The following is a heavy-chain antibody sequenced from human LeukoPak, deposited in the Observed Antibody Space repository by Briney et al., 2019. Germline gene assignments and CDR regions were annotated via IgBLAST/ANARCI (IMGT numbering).Heavy chain of an antibody. CDR3: AREQPETIALDY. CDR1: GFTFSSYA. J-gene: IGHJ4*02. CDR2: ISYDGSNN. D-gene: IGHD1-14*01. V-gene: IGHV3-30-3*01. Sequence: GGSLRLSCAASGFTFSSYAMHWVRQAPGKGLEWVAVISYDGSNNYYADSVKGRFTISRDNSKNTLYLQMNSLRAEDTAVYYCAREQPETIALDYWGQGTLVTVSS.